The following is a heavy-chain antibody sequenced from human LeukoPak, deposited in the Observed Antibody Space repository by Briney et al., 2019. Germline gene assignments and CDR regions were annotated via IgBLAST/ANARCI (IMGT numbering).Heavy chain of an antibody. V-gene: IGHV3-21*01. J-gene: IGHJ2*01. D-gene: IGHD6-13*01. CDR3: ARVEIAGAGDFWYFNL. Sequence: GGSLRLSCAASGFSFSNYGMTWVRQAPGMGLEWVSSIRSTSSNTYYADSVRGRFTISRDNAKNSLYLQMNSLRAEDTAVYYCARVEIAGAGDFWYFNLWGRGTQVTFSS. CDR2: IRSTSSNT. CDR1: GFSFSNYG.